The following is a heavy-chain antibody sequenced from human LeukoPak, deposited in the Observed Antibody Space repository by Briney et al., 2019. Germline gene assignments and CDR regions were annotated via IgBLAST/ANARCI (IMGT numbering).Heavy chain of an antibody. CDR2: ISSSSSYI. CDR1: GFTFSSYS. D-gene: IGHD2-15*01. Sequence: GGSLRLSCAASGFTFSSYSMNWVRQAPGKGLEWVSSISSSSSYIYYGDSVKGRFTISRDNAKNSLYLQMNSLRAEDTAVYYCARDLGDSGGDHWGQGTLVTVSS. J-gene: IGHJ4*02. V-gene: IGHV3-21*01. CDR3: ARDLGDSGGDH.